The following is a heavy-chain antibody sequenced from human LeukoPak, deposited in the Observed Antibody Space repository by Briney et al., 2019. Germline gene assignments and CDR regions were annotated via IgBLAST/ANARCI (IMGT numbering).Heavy chain of an antibody. Sequence: PGGSLRLSCAASGFTFSSYTMNWVRKAPGKGLEWISYVSSSSSIMYYADSVKGRFSISRDNAKNSLYLQMNSLRDEDTAVYYCARDKSGSDSARGAVIDICGQGAMVTVSS. CDR1: GFTFSSYT. CDR3: ARDKSGSDSARGAVIDI. D-gene: IGHD1-26*01. J-gene: IGHJ3*02. CDR2: VSSSSSIM. V-gene: IGHV3-48*02.